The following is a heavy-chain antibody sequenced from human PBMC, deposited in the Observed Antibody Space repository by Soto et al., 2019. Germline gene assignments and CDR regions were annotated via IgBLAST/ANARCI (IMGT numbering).Heavy chain of an antibody. Sequence: EVQLVESGGGLVQPGGSLRLSCAASGFTFSSYEMNWVRQAPGKGLEWVSYISSSGSTIYYADSVKGRFTISRDNAKNSLYLQMNSLRAEDTAVYYCARDGSPAPPWYYDLWSGLDVWGQGTTVTVSS. CDR1: GFTFSSYE. CDR2: ISSSGSTI. V-gene: IGHV3-48*03. CDR3: ARDGSPAPPWYYDLWSGLDV. D-gene: IGHD3-3*01. J-gene: IGHJ6*02.